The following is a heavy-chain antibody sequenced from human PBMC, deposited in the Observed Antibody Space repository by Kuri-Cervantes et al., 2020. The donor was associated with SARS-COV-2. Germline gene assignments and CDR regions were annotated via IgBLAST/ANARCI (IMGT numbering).Heavy chain of an antibody. V-gene: IGHV4-30-4*08. D-gene: IGHD3-10*01. Sequence: LRLSCAVSGYSISSGYYWSWIRQPPGKGLEWIGYIYYSGSTYYNPSLKSRVTISVDASKNQFSLKLSSVTAADTAAYYCARTKITMVRGVLIPDAFDIWGQGTMVTVS. CDR3: ARTKITMVRGVLIPDAFDI. CDR2: IYYSGST. CDR1: GYSISSGYY. J-gene: IGHJ3*02.